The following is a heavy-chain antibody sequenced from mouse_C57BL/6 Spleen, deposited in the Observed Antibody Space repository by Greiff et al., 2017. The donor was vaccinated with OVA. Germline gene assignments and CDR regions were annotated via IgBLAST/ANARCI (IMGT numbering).Heavy chain of an antibody. CDR2: ISYSGST. D-gene: IGHD2-5*01. CDR1: GYSITSGYD. CDR3: ARGGDSNYDAMDY. J-gene: IGHJ4*01. V-gene: IGHV3-1*01. Sequence: EVQGVESGPGMVKPSQSLSLTCTVTGYSITSGYDWHWIRHFPGNKLEWMGYISYSGSTNYNPSLKSRISITHDTSKNHFFLKLNSVTTEDTATYYCARGGDSNYDAMDYWGQGTSATVSS.